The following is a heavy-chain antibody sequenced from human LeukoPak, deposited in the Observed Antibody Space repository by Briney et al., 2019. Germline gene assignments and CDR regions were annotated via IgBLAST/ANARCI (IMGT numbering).Heavy chain of an antibody. V-gene: IGHV3-15*01. D-gene: IGHD2-21*02. CDR2: IKSKTDGGTT. CDR3: TTDRVVVVTANFIGPTRAFGKSVAFDI. J-gene: IGHJ3*02. Sequence: PGGSLRLSCAASGFTFSNAWMSWVRQAPGKGLEWVGRIKSKTDGGTTDYAAPVKGRFTISRDDSKNTLYLQMNSLKTEDTAVYYCTTDRVVVVTANFIGPTRAFGKSVAFDIWGQGTMVTVSS. CDR1: GFTFSNAW.